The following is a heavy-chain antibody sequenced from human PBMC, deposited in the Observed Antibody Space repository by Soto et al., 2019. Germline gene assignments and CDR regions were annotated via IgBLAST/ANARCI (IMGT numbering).Heavy chain of an antibody. V-gene: IGHV4-39*01. Sequence: SETLSLTCTVSGGSISSSSYYWGWIRQPPGKGLEWIGSIYYSGSTYYDPSLKSRVTISVDTSKNQFSLKLSSVTAADTAVYYCARLPRTNLVVTAISHFDYWGQGTLVTVSS. D-gene: IGHD2-21*02. CDR3: ARLPRTNLVVTAISHFDY. CDR1: GGSISSSSYY. CDR2: IYYSGST. J-gene: IGHJ4*02.